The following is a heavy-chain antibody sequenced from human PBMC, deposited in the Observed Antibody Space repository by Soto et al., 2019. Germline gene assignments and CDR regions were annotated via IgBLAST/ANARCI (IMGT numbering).Heavy chain of an antibody. CDR1: GFTFSSYS. D-gene: IGHD3-22*01. V-gene: IGHV3-21*01. J-gene: IGHJ4*02. Sequence: GGSLRLSCAASGFTFSSYSMNWVRQAPGKGLEWVSSISSSSSYIYYADSVKGRFTISRDNAKNSLYLQINSLRAEDTAVYYCARVFAMDYDSSGPDYWGQGTLVTVSS. CDR2: ISSSSSYI. CDR3: ARVFAMDYDSSGPDY.